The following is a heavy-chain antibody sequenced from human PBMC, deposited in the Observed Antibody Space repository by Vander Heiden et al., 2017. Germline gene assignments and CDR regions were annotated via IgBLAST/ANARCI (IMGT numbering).Heavy chain of an antibody. CDR2: IYTSGST. D-gene: IGHD3-10*01. Sequence: YVSWTRQPAGKGLEWIGRIYTSGSTNYNPSLKSRVTMSVDTSKNQFSLKLSSVTAADTAVYYCARDGVRGVNDYWGQGTLVTVSS. V-gene: IGHV4-4*07. J-gene: IGHJ4*02. CDR3: ARDGVRGVNDY. CDR1: Y.